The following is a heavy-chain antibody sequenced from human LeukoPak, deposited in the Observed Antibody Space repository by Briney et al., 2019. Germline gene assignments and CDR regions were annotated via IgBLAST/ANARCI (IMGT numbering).Heavy chain of an antibody. CDR1: GGSISDFY. Sequence: SSETLSLTCTVSGGSISDFYWSWIRQSAGGGPEWNGRIFTTGTTDYNPSLKSRVTMTLDTSKNLLSLRLMSVTAADTAVYYCTRSSFCSDNFCHNLAWFGRWGQGTPVIVSS. D-gene: IGHD1-14*01. V-gene: IGHV4-4*07. CDR3: TRSSFCSDNFCHNLAWFGR. J-gene: IGHJ5*02. CDR2: IFTTGTT.